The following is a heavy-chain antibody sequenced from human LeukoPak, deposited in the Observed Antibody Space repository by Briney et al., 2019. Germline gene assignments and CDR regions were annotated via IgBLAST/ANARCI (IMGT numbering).Heavy chain of an antibody. D-gene: IGHD2-2*01. Sequence: TSETLSLTCAVYGGSFSGYYWSWIRQPPGKGLEWIGEINHSGSTNYNPSLKSRVTISVDTSKNQFSLKLSSVTAADTAVYYCAREGYCSSTSCYDGNWFDPWGQGTLVTVSS. V-gene: IGHV4-34*01. J-gene: IGHJ5*02. CDR3: AREGYCSSTSCYDGNWFDP. CDR1: GGSFSGYY. CDR2: INHSGST.